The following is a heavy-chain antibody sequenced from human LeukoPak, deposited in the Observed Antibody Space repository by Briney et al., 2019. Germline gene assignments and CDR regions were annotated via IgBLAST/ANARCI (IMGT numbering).Heavy chain of an antibody. CDR1: GGSISSSSYY. CDR3: AREVELELPYDY. V-gene: IGHV4-39*07. D-gene: IGHD1-7*01. J-gene: IGHJ4*02. Sequence: PSETLSLTCTVSGGSISSSSYYWGWIRQPPGKGLEWIGSIYYSGSTYYNPSLKSRVTISVDTSKNQFSLKLSSVTAADTAVYYCAREVELELPYDYWGQGTLVTVSS. CDR2: IYYSGST.